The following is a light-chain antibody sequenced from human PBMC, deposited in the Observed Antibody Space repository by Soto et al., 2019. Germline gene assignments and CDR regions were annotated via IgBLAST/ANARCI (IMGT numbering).Light chain of an antibody. V-gene: IGKV1-5*03. CDR1: QTISSW. CDR2: QAS. CDR3: QQYNSYSLT. J-gene: IGKJ1*01. Sequence: DIQMTLSPSALSASVGDRVTITCRASQTISSWLAWYQQKPGEAPRLLIYQASSLETEVPSRFSGSGSGTEFTLTISSLQPGDFATYYCQQYNSYSLTFGQGTKVDIK.